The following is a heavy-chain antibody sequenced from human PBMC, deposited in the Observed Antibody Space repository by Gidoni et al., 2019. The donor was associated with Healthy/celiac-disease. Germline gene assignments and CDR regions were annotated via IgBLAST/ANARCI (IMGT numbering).Heavy chain of an antibody. CDR1: GFTFSSYD. J-gene: IGHJ4*02. D-gene: IGHD3-16*01. CDR3: ARDGGDVGGFDY. Sequence: EVQLVESGGGLVQPGGSLSLSCAASGFTFSSYDMHWVRQATGKGLEWVSASGTAGDTYYPGSVKGRFTISRENAKNSLYLQMNSLRAGDTAVYYCARDGGDVGGFDYWGQGTLVTVSS. V-gene: IGHV3-13*01. CDR2: SGTAGDT.